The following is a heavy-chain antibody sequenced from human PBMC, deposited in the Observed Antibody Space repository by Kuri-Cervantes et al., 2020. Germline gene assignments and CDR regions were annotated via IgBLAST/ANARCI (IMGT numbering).Heavy chain of an antibody. V-gene: IGHV3-23*01. Sequence: GSLRLSCAASGFTFSSYSMNWVRQAPGKGLEWVSAISGSGGSTYYADSVKGRFTISRDNSKNTLYLQMNSLRAEDTAVYYCAKMRSGYGDYANAFDIWGQGTMVTVSS. J-gene: IGHJ3*02. D-gene: IGHD4-17*01. CDR2: ISGSGGST. CDR3: AKMRSGYGDYANAFDI. CDR1: GFTFSSYS.